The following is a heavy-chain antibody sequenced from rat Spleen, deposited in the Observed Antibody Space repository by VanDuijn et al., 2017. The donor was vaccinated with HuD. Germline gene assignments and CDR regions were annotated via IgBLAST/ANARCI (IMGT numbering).Heavy chain of an antibody. V-gene: IGHV5-25*01. Sequence: EVQLVESGGGLVQPGRSMKLSCAASGFTFSNYGMAWVRQAPKKGLEWVAYISYDGGSTYYRDSVKGRFTISRDNAKSTLYLQMDSLRSEDTATYYCARGSLGSGRLNWFVYWGQGTLVTVSS. CDR1: GFTFSNYG. CDR2: ISYDGGST. D-gene: IGHD4-6*01. CDR3: ARGSLGSGRLNWFVY. J-gene: IGHJ3*01.